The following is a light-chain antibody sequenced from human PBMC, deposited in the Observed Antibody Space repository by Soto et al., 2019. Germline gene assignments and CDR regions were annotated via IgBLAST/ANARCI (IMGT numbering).Light chain of an antibody. CDR2: GAS. Sequence: EIVMTQSPATLSVSPGERATLSCRASQSVSSNLAWYQQKPGQAPRLLIYGASTRATGIPARFSGSGSGTEFTLTISSLQSEDCAVYYCQQYNNWPPATFGQGTKGEIK. V-gene: IGKV3-15*01. CDR3: QQYNNWPPAT. CDR1: QSVSSN. J-gene: IGKJ1*01.